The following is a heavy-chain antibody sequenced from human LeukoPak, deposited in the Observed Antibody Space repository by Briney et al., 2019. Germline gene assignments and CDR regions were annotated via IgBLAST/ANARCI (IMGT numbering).Heavy chain of an antibody. CDR3: ANVGAELGGNYFDY. Sequence: PGGSLRVSCAASGFTFSSYAMNWVRQAPGKGLEWVSAISSSGGSTFYADSVKGRFTISRDNSKNPLFLQMRSLRAGDTAVYYCANVGAELGGNYFDYWGQGTLVTVSS. CDR2: ISSSGGST. V-gene: IGHV3-23*01. J-gene: IGHJ4*02. CDR1: GFTFSSYA. D-gene: IGHD3-16*01.